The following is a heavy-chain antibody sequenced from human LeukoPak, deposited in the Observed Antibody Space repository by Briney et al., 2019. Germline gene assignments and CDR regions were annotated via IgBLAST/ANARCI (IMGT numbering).Heavy chain of an antibody. D-gene: IGHD2-21*02. Sequence: PGGSLRLSCAASGFTFSMYWMHWVRQAPGKGLVWVSRINSNGSSTSYADSVKGRFTISRDNAKNTLYLQMNSLRAEDTAVYFCARVAYCGGDCYSTDYWGQGTLVNVSS. J-gene: IGHJ4*02. CDR1: GFTFSMYW. CDR3: ARVAYCGGDCYSTDY. V-gene: IGHV3-74*01. CDR2: INSNGSST.